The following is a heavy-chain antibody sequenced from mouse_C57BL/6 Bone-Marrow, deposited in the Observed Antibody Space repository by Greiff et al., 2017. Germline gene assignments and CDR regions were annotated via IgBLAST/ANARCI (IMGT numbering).Heavy chain of an antibody. CDR2: IDPENGDT. J-gene: IGHJ2*01. D-gene: IGHD4-1*01. Sequence: EVQLQQSGAELVRPGASVKLSCTASGFNIKDDYMHWVKQRPEQGLEWIGWIDPENGDTEYASKVQGKATITADTSSNTAYLQLSSLTSEDSAVYYCARRGWDDYWGQGTTLTVSS. CDR3: ARRGWDDY. CDR1: GFNIKDDY. V-gene: IGHV14-4*01.